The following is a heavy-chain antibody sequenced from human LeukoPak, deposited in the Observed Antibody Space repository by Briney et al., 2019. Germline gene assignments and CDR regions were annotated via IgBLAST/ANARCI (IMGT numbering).Heavy chain of an antibody. V-gene: IGHV3-30-3*01. D-gene: IGHD3-3*01. Sequence: GGSLRLSCAASGFTFSSYAMHWVRQAPGKGLEWVAVISYDGSNKYYADSVKGRFTISRDNSKNTLYLQMNSLRAEDTAVYYCAKNTALIILYPDYWGQGTLVTVSS. CDR2: ISYDGSNK. J-gene: IGHJ4*02. CDR1: GFTFSSYA. CDR3: AKNTALIILYPDY.